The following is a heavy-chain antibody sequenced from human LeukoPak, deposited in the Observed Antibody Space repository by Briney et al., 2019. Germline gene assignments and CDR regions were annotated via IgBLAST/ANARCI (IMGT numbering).Heavy chain of an antibody. J-gene: IGHJ4*02. Sequence: GRSLRLSCAASGFTFINYALHWVRQAPGKGLEWVAVISIDGSDKHYAESVQGRFTISRDNSKNTLYLQMKSLRAEDAAVYFCARDRHGSAVYNFDYWGQGTLVAVSS. CDR1: GFTFINYA. CDR2: ISIDGSDK. V-gene: IGHV3-30*04. CDR3: ARDRHGSAVYNFDY. D-gene: IGHD5/OR15-5a*01.